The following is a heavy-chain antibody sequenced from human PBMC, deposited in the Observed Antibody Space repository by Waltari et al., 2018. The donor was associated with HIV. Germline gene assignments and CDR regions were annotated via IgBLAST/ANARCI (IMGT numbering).Heavy chain of an antibody. J-gene: IGHJ4*02. CDR1: GGTFSSYA. D-gene: IGHD6-13*01. V-gene: IGHV1-69*01. Sequence: QVQLVQSGAEVKKPGSSVTVSCKASGGTFSSYAISWVRQAPGQGLEWMGGIIPIFGTANYAQKFQGRVTITADESTSTAYMELSSLRSEDTAVYYCASWPSKGEAAVDFDYWGQGTLVTVSS. CDR3: ASWPSKGEAAVDFDY. CDR2: IIPIFGTA.